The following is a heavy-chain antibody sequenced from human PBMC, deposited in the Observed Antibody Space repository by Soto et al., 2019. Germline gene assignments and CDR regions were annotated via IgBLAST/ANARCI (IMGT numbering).Heavy chain of an antibody. V-gene: IGHV3-30-3*01. CDR2: ISYDGSNK. CDR1: GFTFSSYA. Sequence: QVQLVESGRGVVQPGRSLRLSCAASGFTFSSYAMHWVRQAPGKGLEWVAVISYDGSNKYYADSVKGRFTISRDNSKNTLYLQMNSLRAEDTAVYYCAREMWNDYYYGMDVWGQGTTVTVSS. CDR3: AREMWNDYYYGMDV. D-gene: IGHD1-1*01. J-gene: IGHJ6*02.